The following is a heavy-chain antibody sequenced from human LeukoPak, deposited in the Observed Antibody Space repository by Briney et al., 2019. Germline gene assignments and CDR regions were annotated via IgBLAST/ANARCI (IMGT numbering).Heavy chain of an antibody. CDR3: ARDLGDGYNFFDY. CDR1: GFTFSSYA. D-gene: IGHD5-24*01. V-gene: IGHV3-30*04. Sequence: PGGSLRLSCAASGFTFSSYAMHWVRQAPGKGLEWVAVISYDGSNKYYADSVKGRFTISRDNSKNTLYLQMNSLRAEDTAGYYCARDLGDGYNFFDYWGQGTLITVSS. CDR2: ISYDGSNK. J-gene: IGHJ4*02.